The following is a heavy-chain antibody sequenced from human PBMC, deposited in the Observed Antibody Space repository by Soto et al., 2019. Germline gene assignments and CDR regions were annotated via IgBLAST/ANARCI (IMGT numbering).Heavy chain of an antibody. D-gene: IGHD3-22*01. Sequence: EHLVQSGAEVKKPGSSVTVSCKASGGTFSNYAISWVRQAPGQGLEWMGGIVPLFGTANYGQKFYGRVTITADESTRTVYLELSSLRSEDTAIYYCARDRDDSRGFYHRYYFKYWGQGTLVTVSS. CDR3: ARDRDDSRGFYHRYYFKY. CDR2: IVPLFGTA. CDR1: GGTFSNYA. V-gene: IGHV1-69*01. J-gene: IGHJ4*02.